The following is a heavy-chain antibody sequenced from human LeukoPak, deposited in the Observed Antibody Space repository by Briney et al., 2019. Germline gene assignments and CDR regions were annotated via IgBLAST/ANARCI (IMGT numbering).Heavy chain of an antibody. Sequence: GRSLRLSCAASGFTFSSDAMSWVRQAPGKGLEWVSGISGRGDNTSYADSVKGRFTISRDNSKNTLYLQMNSLRAEDTAVYYCARDENPSGYYSFDAFDIWGQETVVTVSS. J-gene: IGHJ3*02. D-gene: IGHD3-22*01. CDR2: ISGRGDNT. CDR3: ARDENPSGYYSFDAFDI. V-gene: IGHV3-23*01. CDR1: GFTFSSDA.